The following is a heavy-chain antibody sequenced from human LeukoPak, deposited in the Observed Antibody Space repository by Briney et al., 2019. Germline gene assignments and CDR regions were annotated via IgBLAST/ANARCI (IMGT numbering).Heavy chain of an antibody. D-gene: IGHD3-10*01. V-gene: IGHV3-23*01. J-gene: IGHJ4*02. Sequence: GGSLRLSCAASGFTFSSHAVNWVRQAPGKGLEWVSAISGSGGTTYYADSVKGRFTISRDNAKNTLYLQMNSLRAEDTAVYYSAKDRFPLIRGIDYWGQGTLVTVSS. CDR2: ISGSGGTT. CDR1: GFTFSSHA. CDR3: AKDRFPLIRGIDY.